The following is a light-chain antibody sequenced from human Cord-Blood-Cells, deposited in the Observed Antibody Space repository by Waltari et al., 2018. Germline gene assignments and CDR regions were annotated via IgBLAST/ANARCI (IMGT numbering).Light chain of an antibody. CDR2: DVS. Sequence: QSALTQPASVSGSPGQSITISCTGPSSDVGGYHYVSWYQQHPGKAPKLMIYDVSNRPSGVSNRFSGSKSGNTASLTISGLQAEDEADYYCSSYTSSSTLYVFGTGTKVTGL. J-gene: IGLJ1*01. CDR1: SSDVGGYHY. CDR3: SSYTSSSTLYV. V-gene: IGLV2-14*01.